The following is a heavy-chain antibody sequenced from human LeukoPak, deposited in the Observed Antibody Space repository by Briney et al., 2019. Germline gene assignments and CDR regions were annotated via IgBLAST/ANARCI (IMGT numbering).Heavy chain of an antibody. J-gene: IGHJ1*01. CDR2: INTNTGNP. Sequence: GASVKVSCKASGYTFTSYAMNWVRQAPGQGLEWMGWINTNTGNPTYAQGFTGRFVFSLDTSVSTAYLQISSLKAEDTAVYYCARRGYSSSSEYFQHWGQGTLVTVSS. CDR1: GYTFTSYA. V-gene: IGHV7-4-1*02. CDR3: ARRGYSSSSEYFQH. D-gene: IGHD6-6*01.